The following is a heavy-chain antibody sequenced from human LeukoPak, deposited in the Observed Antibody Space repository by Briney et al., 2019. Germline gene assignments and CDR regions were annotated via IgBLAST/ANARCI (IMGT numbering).Heavy chain of an antibody. V-gene: IGHV1-69*01. J-gene: IGHJ4*02. Sequence: SVKVSCKASGGTFRNYAFNWVRQAPGQGLEWMGVVIPIFGRANYAQKFQGSVTITSEESTSTAYMELSSLRSEDTAVYYCARWKESGGVDYWGQGTLVTVSS. CDR1: GGTFRNYA. CDR3: ARWKESGGVDY. CDR2: VIPIFGRA. D-gene: IGHD1-1*01.